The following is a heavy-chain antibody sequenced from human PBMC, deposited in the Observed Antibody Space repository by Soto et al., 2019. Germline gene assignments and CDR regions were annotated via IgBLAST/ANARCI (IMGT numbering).Heavy chain of an antibody. CDR1: GFTFSSYS. D-gene: IGHD3-3*01. Sequence: EVQLVESGGGLVKPGGSLRLSCAASGFTFSSYSMNWVRQAPGKGLEWVSSISSSSSYIYYADSVKGRFTISRDNAKNSLYLQMNSLRAEDMAVYYCAREDYDFWSGADYWGQGTLVTVSS. CDR3: AREDYDFWSGADY. V-gene: IGHV3-21*01. CDR2: ISSSSSYI. J-gene: IGHJ4*02.